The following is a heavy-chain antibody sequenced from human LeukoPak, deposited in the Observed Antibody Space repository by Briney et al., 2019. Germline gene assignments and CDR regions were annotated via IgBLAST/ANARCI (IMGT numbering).Heavy chain of an antibody. D-gene: IGHD3-22*01. CDR2: ISAYNGNT. CDR3: AREPSYYDSSGSRFDY. Sequence: GASVKVSCKASGYTFTSYGISWVRQAPGQGLEWMGWISAYNGNTNYAQKLQGRVTMTTDTSTSTAYMELRSLRSDDTAVYYCAREPSYYDSSGSRFDYWGQGTLVTVSS. CDR1: GYTFTSYG. V-gene: IGHV1-18*01. J-gene: IGHJ4*02.